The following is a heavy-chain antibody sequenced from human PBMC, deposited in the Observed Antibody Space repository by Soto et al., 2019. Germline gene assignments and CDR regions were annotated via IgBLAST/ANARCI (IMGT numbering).Heavy chain of an antibody. V-gene: IGHV3-74*01. CDR1: GFSFSSYG. Sequence: GGSLRLSCAASGFSFSSYGMQWVRQVPGKGLMCVSRINGDGRSTARADFVKGRFTISRDNAKNTVYLQMNSLRAEDTAVYFCARARPFYDYWGQGVQVTVSS. J-gene: IGHJ4*02. CDR2: INGDGRST. CDR3: ARARPFYDY.